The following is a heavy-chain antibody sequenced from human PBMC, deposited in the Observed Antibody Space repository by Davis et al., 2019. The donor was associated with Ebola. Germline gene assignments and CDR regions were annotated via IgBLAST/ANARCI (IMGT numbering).Heavy chain of an antibody. J-gene: IGHJ4*02. D-gene: IGHD2-8*01. CDR2: ISGYNGNT. V-gene: IGHV1-18*01. CDR1: GYTFTSYG. Sequence: ASVKVSCKASGYTFTSYGISWVRQAPGQGPEWMGWISGYNGNTNYAQKLQGRVTITRDTSASTAYMELSSLRSEDTAVYYCARGRRSDVYGGYSDYWGQGTLVTVSS. CDR3: ARGRRSDVYGGYSDY.